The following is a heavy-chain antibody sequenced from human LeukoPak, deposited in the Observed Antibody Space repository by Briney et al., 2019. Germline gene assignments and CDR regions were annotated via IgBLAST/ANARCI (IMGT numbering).Heavy chain of an antibody. V-gene: IGHV4-30-4*08. J-gene: IGHJ3*02. CDR2: IYYSGST. CDR3: ARGPTRAIGFDI. Sequence: SQTLSLTCTVSGGSISSGDYYWSWIRQPPGKGLEWIGYIYYSGSTYYNPSLKSRVTISVDTSKNQFSLKLSSVTAADTAVYYCARGPTRAIGFDIWGQGTTVTVS. CDR1: GGSISSGDYY.